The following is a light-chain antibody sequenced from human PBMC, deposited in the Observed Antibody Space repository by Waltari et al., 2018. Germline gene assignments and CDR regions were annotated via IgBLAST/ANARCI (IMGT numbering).Light chain of an antibody. CDR3: QQYNNWPPGT. J-gene: IGKJ1*01. Sequence: ETVVTQSPATLSVSPGERVTLSCRTSQSIGSKLAWYQQKPAQSPRPLIYGASIRATGIPARFSGSGSETEFTLTISSLQSEDFAVYYCQQYNNWPPGTFGQGTKVEI. CDR2: GAS. V-gene: IGKV3-15*01. CDR1: QSIGSK.